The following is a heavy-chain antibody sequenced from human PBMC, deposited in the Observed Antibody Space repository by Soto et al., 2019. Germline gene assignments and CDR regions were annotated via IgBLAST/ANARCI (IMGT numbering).Heavy chain of an antibody. Sequence: RRLSCAASGFTFSSYGMHWVRQAPGKGLEWVAVISYDGSNKYYADSVKGRFTISRDNSKNTLYLQMNSLRAEDTAVYYCAKVVRNYYYGMDVWGQGTTVTVSS. D-gene: IGHD6-6*01. CDR2: ISYDGSNK. V-gene: IGHV3-30*18. CDR3: AKVVRNYYYGMDV. CDR1: GFTFSSYG. J-gene: IGHJ6*02.